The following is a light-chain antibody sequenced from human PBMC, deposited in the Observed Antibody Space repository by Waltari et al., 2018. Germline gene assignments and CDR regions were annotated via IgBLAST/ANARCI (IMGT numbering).Light chain of an antibody. Sequence: QSALTQPASVSGSPGQSTTISCTGTSSHVGASNLISWYQQHPGKAPTLMIYEVNKRPSGVSNRFSGSKSDNTASLTISGLQAEDEADYYCCSYAGRSTLVFGGGTNLTVL. CDR2: EVN. CDR3: CSYAGRSTLV. V-gene: IGLV2-23*02. CDR1: SSHVGASNL. J-gene: IGLJ3*02.